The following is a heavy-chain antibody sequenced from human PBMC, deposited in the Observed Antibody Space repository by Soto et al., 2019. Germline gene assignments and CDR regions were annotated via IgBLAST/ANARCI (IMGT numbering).Heavy chain of an antibody. Sequence: GGSLRLSCTVSGFAFRHNYLTWIRQAPGKGLEWLSYISTSGDTTNYGDSVKGRFTISRDNSKNTLYLQMNNLRAEDTAVYYCARARGYYESRGYSGYFFDFWGQGILVTVSS. J-gene: IGHJ4*02. CDR3: ARARGYYESRGYSGYFFDF. D-gene: IGHD3-22*01. CDR2: ISTSGDTT. CDR1: GFAFRHNY. V-gene: IGHV3-11*01.